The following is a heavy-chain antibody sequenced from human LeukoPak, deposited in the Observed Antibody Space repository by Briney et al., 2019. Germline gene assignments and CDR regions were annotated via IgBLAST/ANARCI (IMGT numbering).Heavy chain of an antibody. CDR1: GGSISGYY. CDR2: IYYSGST. Sequence: AGTLSLTCAVSGGSISGYYWSWIRQPPGKGLEWIGYIYYSGSTNYNPSLKSRVIISVDTSKNQFPLQLSSVTAADAAVYYCARARRLRQQLRRYYFDYWGQGTLVTVSS. J-gene: IGHJ4*02. D-gene: IGHD6-13*01. CDR3: ARARRLRQQLRRYYFDY. V-gene: IGHV4-59*01.